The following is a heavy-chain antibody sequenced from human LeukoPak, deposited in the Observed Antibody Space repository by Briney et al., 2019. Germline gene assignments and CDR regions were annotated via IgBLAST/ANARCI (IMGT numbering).Heavy chain of an antibody. Sequence: PGGSLRLSCAASGFTFSSYGMHWVRQAPGKGLEWVAFIRYDGSNKYYADSVKGRFTISRDNSKNTLYLQMNSLRAEDTAVYYCARDPHYGNPPYYYYGMDVWGQGTTVTVSS. CDR3: ARDPHYGNPPYYYYGMDV. J-gene: IGHJ6*02. CDR2: IRYDGSNK. CDR1: GFTFSSYG. D-gene: IGHD4-17*01. V-gene: IGHV3-30*02.